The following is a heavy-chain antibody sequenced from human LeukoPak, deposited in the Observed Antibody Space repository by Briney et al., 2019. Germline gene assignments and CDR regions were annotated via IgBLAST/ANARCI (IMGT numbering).Heavy chain of an antibody. V-gene: IGHV3-23*01. CDR1: GFTFSSYA. CDR3: AKGTGSSGYYYFDY. D-gene: IGHD5-12*01. Sequence: GGSLRLSCAASGFTFSSYAMSWVRQAPGKGLEWVSAISGSGGSTYYAGSVKGRFTISRDNSKNTLYLQMNSLRAEDTAVYYCAKGTGSSGYYYFDYWGQGTLVTVSS. CDR2: ISGSGGST. J-gene: IGHJ4*02.